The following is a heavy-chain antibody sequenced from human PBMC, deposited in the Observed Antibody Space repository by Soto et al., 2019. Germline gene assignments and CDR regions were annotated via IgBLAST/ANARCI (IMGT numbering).Heavy chain of an antibody. CDR1: GGSISSSSYY. V-gene: IGHV4-39*07. CDR3: ARDTGRWSRDWFDP. D-gene: IGHD3-10*01. CDR2: VYYTGTT. J-gene: IGHJ5*02. Sequence: SETLSLTCNVSGGSISSSSYYWGWIRQAPGKGLEWIGSVYYTGTTYYNPSLKSRVTISVDTSKNQFSLKLSSVTAADTAVYYCARDTGRWSRDWFDPWGQGTLVTVSS.